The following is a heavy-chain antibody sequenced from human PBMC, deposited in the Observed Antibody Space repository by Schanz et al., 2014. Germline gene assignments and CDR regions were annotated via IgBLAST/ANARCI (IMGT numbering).Heavy chain of an antibody. V-gene: IGHV1-18*01. Sequence: QVQLVQSGDEVKKPGASVKVSCKTSGYTFSDYGITWVRQAPGQGLEWVGWISPYNGNTNYAQKLQGRVTMTADTSTSTAYMDLRSLRSDDTAVYYCVRLDVHDYWGQGTLVTVSA. D-gene: IGHD3-16*01. J-gene: IGHJ4*02. CDR1: GYTFSDYG. CDR3: VRLDVHDY. CDR2: ISPYNGNT.